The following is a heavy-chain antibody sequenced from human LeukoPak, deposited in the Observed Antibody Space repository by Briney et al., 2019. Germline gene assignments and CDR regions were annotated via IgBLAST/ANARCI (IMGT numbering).Heavy chain of an antibody. CDR2: IYTSGST. D-gene: IGHD6-13*01. CDR1: GGSISSGSYY. CDR3: ARCRSAAGYPYMMDV. V-gene: IGHV4-61*02. J-gene: IGHJ6*04. Sequence: PSQTLSLTCTVSGGSISSGSYYWSWIRQPAGKGLEWIGRIYTSGSTNYNPSLKSRVTISVDTSKNQFSLKLSSVTAADTAVYYCARCRSAAGYPYMMDVWGKGTTVTVSS.